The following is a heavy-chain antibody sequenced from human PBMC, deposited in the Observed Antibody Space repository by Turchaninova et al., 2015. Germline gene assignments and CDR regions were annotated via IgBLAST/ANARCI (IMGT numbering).Heavy chain of an antibody. D-gene: IGHD4-11*01. CDR3: ARRYSLSGETPFDY. Sequence: QLHLPESGPGRVKPSDTRSPPCTVSGGSSSRCSYYGGCTRQPPGKGREWIGSIYYSGSTYYNPSLKSRVTISVDTSKNQFSLKLSSVTAADTAVYYCARRYSLSGETPFDYWGQGTLVTVSS. CDR2: IYYSGST. J-gene: IGHJ4*02. CDR1: GGSSSRCSYY. V-gene: IGHV4-39*01.